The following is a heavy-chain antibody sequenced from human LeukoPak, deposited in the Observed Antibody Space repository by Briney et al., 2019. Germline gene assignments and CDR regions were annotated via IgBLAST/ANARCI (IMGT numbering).Heavy chain of an antibody. CDR3: ARQDGGGSYFFGYFQH. J-gene: IGHJ1*01. CDR2: IYYSGST. CDR1: GGSISSSSYY. V-gene: IGHV4-39*01. D-gene: IGHD1-26*01. Sequence: SETLSLTCTVSGGSISSSSYYWGWIRQPPGKGLEGIGSIYYSGSTYYNPSLKSRVTISVDTSKNQFSLKLSSVTAADTAVYYCARQDGGGSYFFGYFQHWGQGTLVTVSS.